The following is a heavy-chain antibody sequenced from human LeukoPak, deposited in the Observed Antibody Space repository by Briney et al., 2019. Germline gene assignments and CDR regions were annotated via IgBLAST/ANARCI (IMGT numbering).Heavy chain of an antibody. CDR1: GFTVSSNY. V-gene: IGHV3-53*01. Sequence: GGSLRLSCAASGFTVSSNYMSWVRQAPGKGLEWVSIIHSGGTTNYVDSVKGRFTISKDNSRNTLYLQMNSLRAEDTAVYYCAKDCSSSCSPYYGMDVWGQGTTVTVSS. J-gene: IGHJ6*02. CDR2: IHSGGTT. CDR3: AKDCSSSCSPYYGMDV. D-gene: IGHD2-2*01.